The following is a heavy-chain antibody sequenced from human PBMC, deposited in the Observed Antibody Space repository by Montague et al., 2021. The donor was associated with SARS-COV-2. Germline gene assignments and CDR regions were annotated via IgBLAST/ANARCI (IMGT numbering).Heavy chain of an antibody. CDR3: ARDQRRYGSGSYYGPHYYYYGMDV. D-gene: IGHD3-10*01. J-gene: IGHJ6*02. Sequence: SLRLYCAASGFTVSSNYMSWVRQAPGKGLEWVSVIYSGGSTYYADSVKGRFTISRDNSKNTLYLQMNSLRAEDTAVYYCARDQRRYGSGSYYGPHYYYYGMDVWGQETTVTVSS. CDR2: IYSGGST. CDR1: GFTVSSNY. V-gene: IGHV3-66*02.